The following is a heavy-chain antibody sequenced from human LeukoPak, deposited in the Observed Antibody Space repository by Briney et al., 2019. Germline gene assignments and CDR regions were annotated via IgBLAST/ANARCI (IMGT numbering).Heavy chain of an antibody. V-gene: IGHV4-39*07. D-gene: IGHD3-10*01. CDR1: GDSINNNNYY. J-gene: IGHJ4*02. CDR3: AREIWFGESHFDY. CDR2: IYHSGST. Sequence: PSETLSLTCTVSGDSINNNNYYWGWIRQPPGKGLEWIGEIYHSGSTNYNPSLKSRVTISVDKSKNQFSLKLSSVTAADTAVYYCAREIWFGESHFDYWGQGTLVTVSS.